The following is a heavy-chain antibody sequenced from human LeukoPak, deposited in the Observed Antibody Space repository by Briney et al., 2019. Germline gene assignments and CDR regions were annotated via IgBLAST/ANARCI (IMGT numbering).Heavy chain of an antibody. V-gene: IGHV4-61*02. D-gene: IGHD2-2*01. CDR3: ARAVVVPTRTVLASPGVSERAFDI. Sequence: SQTLSLTCTVSGGSISSGSYYWSWIRQPAGKGLEWIGRIYTSGSTNYNPSLKSRVTISVDTSKNQFSLKLSSVTAADTAVYYCARAVVVPTRTVLASPGVSERAFDIWGQGTMVTVSS. J-gene: IGHJ3*02. CDR2: IYTSGST. CDR1: GGSISSGSYY.